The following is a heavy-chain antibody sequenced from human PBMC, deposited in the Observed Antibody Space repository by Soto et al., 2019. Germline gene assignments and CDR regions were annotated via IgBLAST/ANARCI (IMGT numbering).Heavy chain of an antibody. D-gene: IGHD3-10*01. CDR1: GFTFGSYW. Sequence: PGGSLRLSCAASGFTFGSYWMHWVRQAPGKGLVWVSCINSDGSSTSYADSVKGRFTISRDNAKNTLYLQMNSLRAEDTAVYYCARVLLWFGEPYDAFDIWGQGTMVTVSS. J-gene: IGHJ3*02. V-gene: IGHV3-74*01. CDR3: ARVLLWFGEPYDAFDI. CDR2: INSDGSST.